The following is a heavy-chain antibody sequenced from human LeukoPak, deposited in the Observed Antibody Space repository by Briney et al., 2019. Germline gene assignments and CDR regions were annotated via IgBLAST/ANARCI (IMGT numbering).Heavy chain of an antibody. J-gene: IGHJ6*03. D-gene: IGHD3-3*01. CDR1: GGSFSGYY. CDR3: ASVKYYDFWSGLSGSMYYYYMDV. V-gene: IGHV4-34*01. Sequence: SETLSLTCAVYGGSFSGYYWSWIRQPPGKGREWIGEINHSGSTNYNPSLKSRVTISVDTSKNQFSLKLSSVTAADTAVYYCASVKYYDFWSGLSGSMYYYYMDVWGKGTTVTVSS. CDR2: INHSGST.